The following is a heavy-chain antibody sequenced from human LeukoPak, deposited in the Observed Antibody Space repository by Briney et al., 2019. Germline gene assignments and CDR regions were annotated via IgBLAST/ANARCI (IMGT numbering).Heavy chain of an antibody. J-gene: IGHJ4*02. V-gene: IGHV3-48*03. Sequence: GGSLRLSCAASGFTSSSYEMNWVRQAPGKGLEWVSYISSSGSTIYYADSVKGRFTISRDNAKNSLYLQMNSLRAEDTAVYYCARAYYDILTGYYPFDYWGQGTLVTVSS. CDR1: GFTSSSYE. CDR3: ARAYYDILTGYYPFDY. D-gene: IGHD3-9*01. CDR2: ISSSGSTI.